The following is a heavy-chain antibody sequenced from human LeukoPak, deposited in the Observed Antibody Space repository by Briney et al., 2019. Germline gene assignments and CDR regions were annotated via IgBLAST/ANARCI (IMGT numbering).Heavy chain of an antibody. CDR3: ARGVDVAGTLCFDY. CDR1: GFTFSSYA. V-gene: IGHV3-30-3*01. CDR2: ISYDGSNK. Sequence: PGGSLRLSCAASGFTFSSYAMHWVRQAPGKGLEWVAVISYDGSNKYYADSVKGRFTISRDNSKNTLYLQMNSLRAEDTAVYYCARGVDVAGTLCFDYWGQGTLVTVSS. J-gene: IGHJ4*02. D-gene: IGHD6-19*01.